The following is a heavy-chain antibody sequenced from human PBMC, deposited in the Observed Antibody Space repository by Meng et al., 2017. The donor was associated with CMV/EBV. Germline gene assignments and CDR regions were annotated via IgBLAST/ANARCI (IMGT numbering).Heavy chain of an antibody. D-gene: IGHD3-10*01. CDR3: AKLVLLWFGESLQRGADHDY. CDR2: ISGSGGST. J-gene: IGHJ4*02. CDR1: GFTFSSYA. V-gene: IGHV3-23*01. Sequence: GESLKISCAASGFTFSSYAMSWVRQAPGKGLEWVSAISGSGGSTYYADSVKGRFTISRDNSKNTLYLQMNSLRAEDTAVYYCAKLVLLWFGESLQRGADHDYWGQGTLVTVS.